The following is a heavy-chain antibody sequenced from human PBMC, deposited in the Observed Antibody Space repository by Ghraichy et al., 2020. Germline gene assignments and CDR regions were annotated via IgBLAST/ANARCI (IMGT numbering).Heavy chain of an antibody. Sequence: ASVKVSCKASGYTFASYGISWVRQAPGQGLEWMGWISASNSNTYSAQRLQDRITMTTDTSTRTAYMELRSLRSDDTAVYFCAREYDPGWYTHWGQGTLVTGSS. D-gene: IGHD6-19*01. CDR2: ISASNSNT. CDR1: GYTFASYG. V-gene: IGHV1-18*01. J-gene: IGHJ4*02. CDR3: AREYDPGWYTH.